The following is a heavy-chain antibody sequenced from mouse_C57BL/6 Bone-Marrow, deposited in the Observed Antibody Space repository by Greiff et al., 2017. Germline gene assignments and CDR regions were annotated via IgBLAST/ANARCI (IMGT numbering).Heavy chain of an antibody. V-gene: IGHV5-2*01. D-gene: IGHD2-4*01. J-gene: IGHJ3*01. CDR1: EYEFPSHD. Sequence: EVKLVESGGGLVQPGESLKLSCESNEYEFPSHDMSWVRKTPEKRLELVAAINSDGGSTYYPDTMERRFIISRDNTKKTLYLQMRSLRSEDTALFYSATRGYDYDRDAYWGQGTLVTVSA. CDR2: INSDGGST. CDR3: ATRGYDYDRDAY.